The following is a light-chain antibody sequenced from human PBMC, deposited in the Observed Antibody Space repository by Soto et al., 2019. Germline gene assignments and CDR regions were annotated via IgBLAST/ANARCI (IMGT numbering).Light chain of an antibody. CDR2: EDS. V-gene: IGLV2-23*01. CDR1: ISDIETYNL. J-gene: IGLJ1*01. CDR3: CSFAGRNTFV. Sequence: QSALTQPASVSGSPGQSITISCTGTISDIETYNLVSWYQQYPGKAPKLLIYEDSKRPSGVSDRFSGSKSVNTASLTIYGLQAEDEADSHCCSFAGRNTFVFGAGTKLTVL.